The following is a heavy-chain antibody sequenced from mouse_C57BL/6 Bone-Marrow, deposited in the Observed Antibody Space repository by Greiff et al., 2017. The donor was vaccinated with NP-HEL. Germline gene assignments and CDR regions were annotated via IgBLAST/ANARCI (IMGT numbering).Heavy chain of an antibody. CDR2: IYPRSGNT. Sequence: QVQLKQSGAELARPGASVSLSCTASGYTFTSSGISWVKQRTGPGLEWIGAIYPRSGNTYYNEKFKGKATLTADKSSSTAYMELRSLTSEDSAVYFCAGGSSYVWYFDVWGTGTTVTVSS. J-gene: IGHJ1*03. CDR3: AGGSSYVWYFDV. D-gene: IGHD1-1*01. CDR1: GYTFTSSG. V-gene: IGHV1-81*01.